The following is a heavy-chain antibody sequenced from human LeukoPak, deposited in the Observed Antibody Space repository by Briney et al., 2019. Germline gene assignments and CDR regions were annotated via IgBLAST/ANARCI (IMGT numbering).Heavy chain of an antibody. J-gene: IGHJ4*02. CDR3: AKYHKTTVAGRDFDY. CDR1: GFTFRGYA. V-gene: IGHV3-23*01. Sequence: PGGSLRLSCAASGFTFRGYAMTWVRQTPGKGLEWVSSINSGGENTDYADSVKGRFTISRDNYKSTLYLQMNSLRAEQTAVYYCAKYHKTTVAGRDFDYWGQGTLVSVSS. CDR2: INSGGENT. D-gene: IGHD6-19*01.